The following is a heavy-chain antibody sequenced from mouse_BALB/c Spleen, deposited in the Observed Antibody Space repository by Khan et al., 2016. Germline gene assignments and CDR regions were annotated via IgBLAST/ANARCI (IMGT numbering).Heavy chain of an antibody. CDR3: ARLARTID. J-gene: IGHJ2*01. Sequence: EVELVESGGGLVQPGGSLKLSCAASGFTFSSYGMSWVRQTPDKRLELVETINSNGGRTYYPDSVKGRFTISRDNAKNTLYLQMSSLKSEDTAMYYCARLARTIDWGQGTTRTVSA. V-gene: IGHV5-6-3*01. CDR2: INSNGGRT. D-gene: IGHD2-12*01. CDR1: GFTFSSYG.